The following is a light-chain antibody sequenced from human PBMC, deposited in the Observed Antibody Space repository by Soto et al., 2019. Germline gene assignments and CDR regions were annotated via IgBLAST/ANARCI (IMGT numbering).Light chain of an antibody. V-gene: IGKV3-15*01. CDR3: QKYDNWPPFFT. CDR1: QNIGTN. J-gene: IGKJ3*01. Sequence: EVVMTQSPATLSVSPGDRATLSCRASQNIGTNVAWYQHKPGQAPRLLIYGASTRATDIPPRFSGSGSGSEFSLTVSSLQSEDFAVYYCQKYDNWPPFFTFGPGTQVDIQ. CDR2: GAS.